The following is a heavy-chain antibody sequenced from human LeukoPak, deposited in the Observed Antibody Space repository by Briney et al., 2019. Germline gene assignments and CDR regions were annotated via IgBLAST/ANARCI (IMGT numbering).Heavy chain of an antibody. J-gene: IGHJ1*01. CDR2: IYYTGKT. D-gene: IGHD3-22*01. CDR1: GDFISSSSYY. CDR3: ARRRYYDSTGYFE. V-gene: IGHV4-39*02. Sequence: PSETLSLTCTVSGDFISSSSYYWGWIRQPPGKGLEWIGDIYYTGKTYYNPSLKSRVFISIDTSKNYFSLNLNFVTAPDTAVYYCARRRYYDSTGYFEWGRGSLVTVSS.